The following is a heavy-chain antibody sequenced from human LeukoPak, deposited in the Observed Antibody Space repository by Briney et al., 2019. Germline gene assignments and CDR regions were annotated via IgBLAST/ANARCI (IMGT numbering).Heavy chain of an antibody. D-gene: IGHD4-17*01. CDR2: MNPNSGNT. J-gene: IGHJ5*02. CDR3: ARGRRMTTVTP. Sequence: ASVKVSCKASGGTFSSYAISWVRQAPGQGLEWMGWMNPNSGNTGYAQKFQGRVTMTRNTSISTAYMELSSLRSEDTAVYYCARGRRMTTVTPWGQGTLVTVSS. V-gene: IGHV1-8*02. CDR1: GGTFSSYA.